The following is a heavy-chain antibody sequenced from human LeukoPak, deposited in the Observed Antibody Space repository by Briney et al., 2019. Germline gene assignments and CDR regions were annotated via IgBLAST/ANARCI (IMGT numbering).Heavy chain of an antibody. D-gene: IGHD5-12*01. CDR3: ARCRGYSAYDYYYYGMDV. V-gene: IGHV1-69*04. Sequence: GASVKVSCKASGGTFSSYAISWVRQAPGQGLEWMGRIIPILGIANYAQKFQGRVTITADKSTSTAYMELSGLRSEDTAVYYCARCRGYSAYDYYYYGMDVWGQGTTVTVSS. CDR2: IIPILGIA. J-gene: IGHJ6*02. CDR1: GGTFSSYA.